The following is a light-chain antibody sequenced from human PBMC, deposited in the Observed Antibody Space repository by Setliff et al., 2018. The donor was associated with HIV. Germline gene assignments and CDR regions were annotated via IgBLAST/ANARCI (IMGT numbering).Light chain of an antibody. CDR3: QQYKSYPLLT. J-gene: IGKJ4*01. CDR1: QDFRSF. Sequence: AIQLTQSPSSLSASVGDRVTITCRASQDFRSFLAWYRQKPGKAPELLIFDDSDLEGGVPSRFSGSRSGPDFTLTISSLQPEDFATYYCQQYKSYPLLTFGGGTKVDIK. V-gene: IGKV1-13*02. CDR2: DDS.